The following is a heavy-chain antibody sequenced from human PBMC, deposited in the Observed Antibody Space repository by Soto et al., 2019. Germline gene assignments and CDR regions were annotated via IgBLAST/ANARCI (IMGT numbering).Heavy chain of an antibody. Sequence: QVQLVQSGAEVKKPGSSVKVSCKASGGTFSSYTISWVRQAPGQGLEWMGRIIPILGIANYAQKFQGRVTITADKSTSIAYMELSSLRSEDTAVYYCARSRNDIVVVPAALEYYGMDVWGQGTTVTVSS. CDR3: ARSRNDIVVVPAALEYYGMDV. CDR2: IIPILGIA. J-gene: IGHJ6*02. CDR1: GGTFSSYT. D-gene: IGHD2-2*01. V-gene: IGHV1-69*02.